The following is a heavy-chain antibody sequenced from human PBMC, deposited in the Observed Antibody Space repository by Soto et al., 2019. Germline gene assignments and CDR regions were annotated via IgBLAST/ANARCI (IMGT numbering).Heavy chain of an antibody. CDR1: GYSVSSSDYY. Sequence: SETLSLTCSVSGYSVSSSDYYWAWIRQPPGKGLEWIGSMLYSGLTYYNPSLKSRVTLSVDTSKNQFSVRLNSVTASDTAVYYCAPLSVSLSGPYGTHVWGQGTTVTVSS. D-gene: IGHD2-15*01. CDR2: MLYSGLT. J-gene: IGHJ6*02. CDR3: APLSVSLSGPYGTHV. V-gene: IGHV4-39*01.